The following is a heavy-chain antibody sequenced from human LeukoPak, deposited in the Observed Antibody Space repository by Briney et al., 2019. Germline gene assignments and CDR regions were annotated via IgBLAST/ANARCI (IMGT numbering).Heavy chain of an antibody. D-gene: IGHD6-19*01. CDR2: IIPIFGTA. J-gene: IGHJ6*02. CDR1: GGTFSSYA. Sequence: GASVKVSCKASGGTFSSYAISWVRQAPGQGLEWMGGIIPIFGTANYAQKFQGRVTITADESTSTAYMELSSLRSEDTAVYYCAGIAVAGTTLLDGMDVWGQGTTVTVSS. V-gene: IGHV1-69*13. CDR3: AGIAVAGTTLLDGMDV.